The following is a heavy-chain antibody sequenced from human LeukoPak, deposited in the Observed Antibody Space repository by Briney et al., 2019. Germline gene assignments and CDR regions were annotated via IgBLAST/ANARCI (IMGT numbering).Heavy chain of an antibody. CDR2: INHSGST. J-gene: IGHJ4*02. Sequence: PSETLSLTCAVYGGSFSGYYWSWIRQPPGKGLGWIGEINHSGSTNCNPSLKSRVTISVDTSKNQFSLKLSSVTAADTAVYYCARGRLRYYYDSSGHIGGYYFDYWGQGTLVTVSS. D-gene: IGHD3-22*01. CDR1: GGSFSGYY. V-gene: IGHV4-34*01. CDR3: ARGRLRYYYDSSGHIGGYYFDY.